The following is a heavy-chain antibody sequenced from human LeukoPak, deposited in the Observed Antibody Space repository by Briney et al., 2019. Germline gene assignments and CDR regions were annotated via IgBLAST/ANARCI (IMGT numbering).Heavy chain of an antibody. V-gene: IGHV4-59*01. CDR1: GVSISSYY. CDR2: IYYSGST. J-gene: IGHJ4*02. CDR3: ARGGGGDYVDY. D-gene: IGHD3-16*01. Sequence: SETLSLTCTVSGVSISSYYWSWIRQPPGKGLEWIGYIYYSGSTNYNPSLKSRVTISVDTSKNQFSLKLSSVTAADTAVYYCARGGGGDYVDYWGQGTLVTVSS.